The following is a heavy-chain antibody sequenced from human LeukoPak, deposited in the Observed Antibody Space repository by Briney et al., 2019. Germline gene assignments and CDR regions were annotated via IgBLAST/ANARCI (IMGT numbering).Heavy chain of an antibody. CDR1: GFTFSDYY. CDR2: ISSSGTTI. D-gene: IGHD5-12*01. Sequence: GGSPRLSCAASGFTFSDYYMSWIRQAPGKGLEWASYISSSGTTIYYADSVKGRFTISRDNAKNSLYLQMNSLRAEDTAVYYRARRSGYGELDYWGQGTLVTVSS. V-gene: IGHV3-11*01. J-gene: IGHJ4*02. CDR3: ARRSGYGELDY.